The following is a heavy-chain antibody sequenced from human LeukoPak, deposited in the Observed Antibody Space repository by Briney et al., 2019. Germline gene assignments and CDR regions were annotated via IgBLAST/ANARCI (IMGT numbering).Heavy chain of an antibody. CDR3: ARQEGYYDSSGYQWFDP. V-gene: IGHV5-51*01. CDR1: GYSFTSYW. J-gene: IGHJ5*02. CDR2: IYPGYSDT. Sequence: GESLKISWKGSGYSFTSYWIGWVRQMPGKGVAWRGIIYPGYSDTRYSPSFQGQVTISADKSISTAYLQWSSLKASDTAMYYCARQEGYYDSSGYQWFDPWGQGTLVTVSS. D-gene: IGHD3-22*01.